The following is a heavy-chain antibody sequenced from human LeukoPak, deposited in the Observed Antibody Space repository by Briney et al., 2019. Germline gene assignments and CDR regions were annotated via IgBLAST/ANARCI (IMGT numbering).Heavy chain of an antibody. CDR1: GFTFSNYG. Sequence: PGRSLRPSCAASGFTFSNYGMHWVRQAPGKGLEWVAVIWYDGNNKYYADSVKGRFTISGDNSKNTLYLQMNSLRAEDTAVYYCARSPTGSGRFDYWGQGTLVTVSS. CDR3: ARSPTGSGRFDY. D-gene: IGHD2-15*01. J-gene: IGHJ4*02. CDR2: IWYDGNNK. V-gene: IGHV3-33*01.